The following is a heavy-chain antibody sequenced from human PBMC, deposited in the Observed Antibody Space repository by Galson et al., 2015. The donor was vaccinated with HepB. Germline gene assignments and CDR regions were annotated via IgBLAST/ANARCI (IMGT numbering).Heavy chain of an antibody. J-gene: IGHJ4*02. CDR1: GGTFSSYA. V-gene: IGHV1-24*01. CDR3: ATGGIVVVPAAPLDY. Sequence: SVKVSCKASGGTFSSYAISWVRQAPGKGLEWMGGFDPEDGETIYAQKFQGRVTMTEDTSTDTAYMELSSLRSEDTAVYYCATGGIVVVPAAPLDYWGQGTLVTVSS. CDR2: FDPEDGET. D-gene: IGHD2-2*01.